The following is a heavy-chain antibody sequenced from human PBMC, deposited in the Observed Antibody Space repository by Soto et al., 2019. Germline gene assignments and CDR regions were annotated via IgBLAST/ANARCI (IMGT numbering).Heavy chain of an antibody. CDR3: CHTGV. CDR1: GFSISDYW. D-gene: IGHD2-15*01. V-gene: IGHV3-7*01. J-gene: IGHJ4*02. Sequence: EVQMVESGGGVVQPGGSLRLSCAASGFSISDYWMSWVRQAPGKGLEWVGNINEDGSEENYVDSVKGRFTISRDNARNSLYLQMSGLRVEDTAVYSCCHTGVGGQGTLVTVSS. CDR2: INEDGSEE.